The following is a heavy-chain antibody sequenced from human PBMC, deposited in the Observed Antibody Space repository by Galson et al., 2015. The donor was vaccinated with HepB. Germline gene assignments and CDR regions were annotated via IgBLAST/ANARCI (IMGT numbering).Heavy chain of an antibody. V-gene: IGHV5-51*01. D-gene: IGHD3-10*01. Sequence: QSGAEVKKPGESLKISCKGSGYSFTSYWIGWVRQMPGKGLEWMGIIYPGDSDTRYSPSFQGQVTISADKSISTAYLQWSSLKASDTAMYYCARLTGEPWFGELVGFDPWGQGTLVTVSS. CDR1: GYSFTSYW. CDR2: IYPGDSDT. CDR3: ARLTGEPWFGELVGFDP. J-gene: IGHJ5*02.